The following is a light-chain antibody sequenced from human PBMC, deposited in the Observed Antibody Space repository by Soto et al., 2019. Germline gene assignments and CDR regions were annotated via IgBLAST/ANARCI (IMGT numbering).Light chain of an antibody. CDR1: QSVSSN. CDR3: QQYNNWIT. CDR2: GAS. V-gene: IGKV3-15*01. Sequence: EIVMTQYPATLSVSPGERATLSCRASQSVSSNLVWYQQKPGQAPRLLIYGASTRATGIPARFSGSGSGTEFTLTISSLQSEDFAVYYCQQYNNWITFGQGTRLEIK. J-gene: IGKJ5*01.